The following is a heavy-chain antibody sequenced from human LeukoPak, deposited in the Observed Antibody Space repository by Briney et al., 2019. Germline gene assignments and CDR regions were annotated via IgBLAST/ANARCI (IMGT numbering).Heavy chain of an antibody. CDR1: GYTLSNHA. D-gene: IGHD3-22*01. CDR2: ISADNGNT. Sequence: ASVKVSCKGSGYTLSNHAFSWVRQAPGQGLEWMGWISADNGNTNHAQKFQGRVSLTTDTSTSTAYMELRSLRSDDTAVYYCARSTPTYYYDSSGYYIGPFDYWGQGTLVTVSS. J-gene: IGHJ4*02. CDR3: ARSTPTYYYDSSGYYIGPFDY. V-gene: IGHV1-18*04.